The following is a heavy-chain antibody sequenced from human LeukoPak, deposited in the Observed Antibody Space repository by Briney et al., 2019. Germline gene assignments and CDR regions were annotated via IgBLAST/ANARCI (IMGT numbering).Heavy chain of an antibody. CDR2: ISYDGSNK. CDR3: ARGYSSTLFDY. Sequence: GGSLRLSCAASGFTFSNYTMYWVRQAPGKGLEWVPVISYDGSNKYYADSVKGRFTISRDNSKNTLYLQMDSLRAEDTAVYYCARGYSSTLFDYWGQGTLVTVSS. J-gene: IGHJ4*02. V-gene: IGHV3-30*14. D-gene: IGHD2-2*01. CDR1: GFTFSNYT.